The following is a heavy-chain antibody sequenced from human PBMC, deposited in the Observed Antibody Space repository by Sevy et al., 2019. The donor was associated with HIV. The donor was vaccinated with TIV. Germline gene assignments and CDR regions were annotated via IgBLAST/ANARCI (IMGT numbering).Heavy chain of an antibody. J-gene: IGHJ4*02. V-gene: IGHV3-74*01. Sequence: GGSLRLSCAASGFTFSNYWMHWVRQAPGKGLVWVSRVNSDGTSTTYADSVKGRFTISRDNAKNTLCLQMSSLRAEDTAVYYRDAAHSWEVYWGQGTLVTGSS. CDR1: GFTFSNYW. D-gene: IGHD6-13*01. CDR3: DAAHSWEVY. CDR2: VNSDGTST.